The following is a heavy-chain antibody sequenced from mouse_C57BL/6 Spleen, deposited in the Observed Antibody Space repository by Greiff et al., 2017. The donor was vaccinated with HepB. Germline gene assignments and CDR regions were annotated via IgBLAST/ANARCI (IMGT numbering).Heavy chain of an antibody. CDR1: GFTFSSYG. J-gene: IGHJ2*01. V-gene: IGHV5-6*01. D-gene: IGHD2-3*01. Sequence: EVQLQESGGDLVKPGGSLKLSCAASGFTFSSYGMSWVRQTPDKRLEWVATISSGGSYTYYPDSVKGRITISRDNAKNTLYLQMSSLKSEDTAVYYCATYDGYFDYWGQGTTLTVSS. CDR2: ISSGGSYT. CDR3: ATYDGYFDY.